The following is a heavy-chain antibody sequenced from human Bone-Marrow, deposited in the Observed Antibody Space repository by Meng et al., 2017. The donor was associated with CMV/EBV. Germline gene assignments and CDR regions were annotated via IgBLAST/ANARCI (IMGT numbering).Heavy chain of an antibody. CDR2: INPSGGST. J-gene: IGHJ6*02. CDR3: ARDGPFRDYYYGMDV. Sequence: ASVKVSCKASGYTFTSYYIHWVRQAPGQGLEWMGIINPSGGSTSYAQKFQGRVTITADKSTSTAYMELSSLRSEDTAVYYCARDGPFRDYYYGMDVWGQGTTVTVSS. V-gene: IGHV1-46*01. CDR1: GYTFTSYY.